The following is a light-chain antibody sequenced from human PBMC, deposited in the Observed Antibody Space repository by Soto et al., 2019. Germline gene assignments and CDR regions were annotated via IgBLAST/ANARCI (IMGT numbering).Light chain of an antibody. J-gene: IGLJ1*01. Sequence: QSVLTQPASVSGGPGQSITIACTGTSSDVGSHIAVTWYQQPPGKVPRLLSYEGTKRPSGISHRFSGSKSGNSASLTISGLQAEYEADYYCCSFSNIGTFVFGTGTMVTDL. V-gene: IGLV2-23*03. CDR1: SSDVGSHIA. CDR3: CSFSNIGTFV. CDR2: EGT.